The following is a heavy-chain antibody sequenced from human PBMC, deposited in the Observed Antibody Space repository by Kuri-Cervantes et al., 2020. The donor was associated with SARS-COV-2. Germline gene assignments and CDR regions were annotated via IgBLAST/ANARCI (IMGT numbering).Heavy chain of an antibody. CDR2: INPNSGST. CDR3: APLDAGTDY. J-gene: IGHJ4*02. Sequence: ASVKVSCKASGYTFTDYYMHWVRQAPGQGLEWMGVINPNSGSTTYAQKFQGRLTMTRNTSTSTVYIELSTLRSEDTAVCYCAPLDAGTDYWGQGTLVTVSS. D-gene: IGHD1-26*01. V-gene: IGHV1-46*03. CDR1: GYTFTDYY.